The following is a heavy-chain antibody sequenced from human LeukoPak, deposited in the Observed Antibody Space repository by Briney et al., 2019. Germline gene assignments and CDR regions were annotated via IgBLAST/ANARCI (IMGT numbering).Heavy chain of an antibody. CDR3: AKAPYLSSGS. CDR1: GGSFSGYY. CDR2: IDHSGAT. D-gene: IGHD3-22*01. Sequence: AETLSLTCAVYGGSFSGYYWSWIRQPPGKGLEWIGEIDHSGATNYNPSLKSRVTISLDTSKNQFSLTLSSITAADTAVYYCAKAPYLSSGSWGQGAMVTVSS. J-gene: IGHJ3*01. V-gene: IGHV4-34*01.